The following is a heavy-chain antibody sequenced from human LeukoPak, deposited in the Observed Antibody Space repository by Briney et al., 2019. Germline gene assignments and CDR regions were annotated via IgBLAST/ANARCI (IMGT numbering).Heavy chain of an antibody. J-gene: IGHJ4*02. CDR1: GFTFSDYY. Sequence: PGGSLRLSCAASGFTFSDYYTSWIRQAPGKGLEWVSYISSSGSTIYYADSVKGRFTISRDNAKHSMYMQINSLRAEDTAVYYCARVGGNSKISYWGQGTLVTVSS. D-gene: IGHD3-16*01. V-gene: IGHV3-11*04. CDR3: ARVGGNSKISY. CDR2: ISSSGSTI.